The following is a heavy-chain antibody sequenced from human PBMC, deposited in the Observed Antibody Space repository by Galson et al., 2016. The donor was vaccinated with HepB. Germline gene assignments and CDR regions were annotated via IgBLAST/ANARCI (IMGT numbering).Heavy chain of an antibody. V-gene: IGHV3-66*01. CDR3: ARGHRGRWLTDYYYYYGLDV. CDR2: IYSGGST. Sequence: SLRLSCAASGFTVSTNYMRWVRQAPGKGLEWVSVIYSGGSTYYADSVKGRFTISRDISTNTVYLQMNSLRAEDTAVYYCARGHRGRWLTDYYYYYGLDVWGQGTTVTVSS. D-gene: IGHD6-19*01. CDR1: GFTVSTNY. J-gene: IGHJ6*02.